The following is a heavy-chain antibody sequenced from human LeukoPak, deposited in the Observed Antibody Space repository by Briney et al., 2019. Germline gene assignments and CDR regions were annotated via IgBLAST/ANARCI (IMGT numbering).Heavy chain of an antibody. CDR2: IYTSGST. CDR1: GVSISSYY. CDR3: ATSRRSNYYYMDV. Sequence: PSETLSLTCTVSGVSISSYYWSWIRQPAGKGLELIGRIYTSGSTNYNPSLKSRVTMSVATSKNQFSLKLSSVTAADTAVYYCATSRRSNYYYMDVWGKGTTVTVSS. V-gene: IGHV4-4*07. J-gene: IGHJ6*03. D-gene: IGHD2-2*01.